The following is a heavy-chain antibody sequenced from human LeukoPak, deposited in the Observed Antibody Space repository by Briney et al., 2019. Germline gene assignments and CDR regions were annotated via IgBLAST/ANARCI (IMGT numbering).Heavy chain of an antibody. CDR1: GDSISSGSYY. CDR2: FYTSGST. J-gene: IGHJ5*02. Sequence: SQTLSLTCIVSGDSISSGSYYWTWIRQPAGSGLEGIGRFYTSGSTNYNPSLKSRVTISADTSKNQFSLKLSSVTAADTAVYYCARGDYYDSNTVWFDPWGQGTLVTVSS. D-gene: IGHD3-22*01. V-gene: IGHV4-61*02. CDR3: ARGDYYDSNTVWFDP.